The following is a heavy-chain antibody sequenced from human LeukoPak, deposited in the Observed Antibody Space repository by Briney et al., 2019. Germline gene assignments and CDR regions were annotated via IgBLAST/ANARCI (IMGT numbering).Heavy chain of an antibody. D-gene: IGHD4-11*01. V-gene: IGHV4-59*08. CDR1: GGSISGFY. CDR3: ARQDNDYPYYFDY. Sequence: PSETLSLTCTVSGGSISGFYWSWLRQPPGKGLEWIGYIHYSGSTNYNPSLKSRVTISVDTSKNQFSLTLNSVTAADTAVYYCARQDNDYPYYFDYWGQGTLVTVSS. J-gene: IGHJ4*02. CDR2: IHYSGST.